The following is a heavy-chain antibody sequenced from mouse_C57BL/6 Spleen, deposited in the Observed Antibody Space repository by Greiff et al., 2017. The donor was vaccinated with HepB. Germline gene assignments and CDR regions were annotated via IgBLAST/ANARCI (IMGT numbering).Heavy chain of an antibody. J-gene: IGHJ4*01. CDR3: ARKGLGGAMDY. V-gene: IGHV1-42*01. CDR1: GYSFTGYY. CDR2: INPSTGGT. D-gene: IGHD4-1*01. Sequence: VQLKESGPELVKPGASVKISCKASGYSFTGYYMNWVKQSPEKSLEWIGEINPSTGGTTYNQKFKAKATLTVDKSSSTAYMQLKSLTSEDSAVYYCARKGLGGAMDYWGQGTSVTVSS.